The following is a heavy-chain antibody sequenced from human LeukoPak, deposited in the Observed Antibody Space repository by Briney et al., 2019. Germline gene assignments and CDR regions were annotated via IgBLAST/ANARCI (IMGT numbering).Heavy chain of an antibody. Sequence: PGGSLRLSCAASGFAASGFTFTTYWMSWVRQAPGKGLEWVANINQDGNEKYYVASVKGRFTISRDNAKNSLYLQMNSLRAEDTAVYYCARVQKGANNYGLDYWGQGALVTVSS. J-gene: IGHJ4*02. CDR2: INQDGNEK. CDR1: GFTFTTYW. V-gene: IGHV3-7*02. D-gene: IGHD5-18*01. CDR3: ARVQKGANNYGLDY.